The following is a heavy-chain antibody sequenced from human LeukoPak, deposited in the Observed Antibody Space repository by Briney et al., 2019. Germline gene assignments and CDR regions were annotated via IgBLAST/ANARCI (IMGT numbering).Heavy chain of an antibody. V-gene: IGHV3-30*18. CDR2: ISYDGSNK. CDR3: AKDRGGIVGDTYFDY. D-gene: IGHD1-26*01. J-gene: IGHJ4*02. Sequence: PERSLRLSCAASGFTFSSYGMHWVRQAPGKGLEWVAVISYDGSNKYYADSVKGRFTISRDNSKNSLYLQMNSLRAEDTAVYYCAKDRGGIVGDTYFDYWGQGTLVTVSS. CDR1: GFTFSSYG.